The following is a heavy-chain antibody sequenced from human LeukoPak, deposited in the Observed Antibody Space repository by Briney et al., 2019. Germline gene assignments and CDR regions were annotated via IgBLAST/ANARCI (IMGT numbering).Heavy chain of an antibody. CDR3: ARDLGIVVVVAATPGVDY. D-gene: IGHD2-15*01. Sequence: ASVKVSCKASGYTFTSYYVHWVRHAPGQGLEWMGIINPSGGSTSYAQKFQGRVTMTRDTSTSTVYMELSSLRSEDTAVYYCARDLGIVVVVAATPGVDYWGQGTLVTVSS. J-gene: IGHJ4*02. V-gene: IGHV1-46*01. CDR1: GYTFTSYY. CDR2: INPSGGST.